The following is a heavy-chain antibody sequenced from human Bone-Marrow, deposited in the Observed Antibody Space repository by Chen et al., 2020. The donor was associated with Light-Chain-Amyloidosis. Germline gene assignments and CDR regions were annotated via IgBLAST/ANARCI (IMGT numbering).Heavy chain of an antibody. CDR3: ARRRDGYNFDY. J-gene: IGHJ4*02. D-gene: IGHD5-12*01. V-gene: IGHV5-51*01. CDR2: IYPDDSDA. Sequence: VQLEQSGPDVTKPGQSLTISCKGSGYTFPNYWIGWVRQMPGKGLEWMGVIYPDDSDARYSPSFEGQVTISADKSITTAYLQWRSLKASDTAMYYCARRRDGYNFDYWGQGTLVTVSS. CDR1: GYTFPNYW.